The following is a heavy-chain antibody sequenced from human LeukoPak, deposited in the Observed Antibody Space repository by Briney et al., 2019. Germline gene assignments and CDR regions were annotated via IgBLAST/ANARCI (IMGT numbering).Heavy chain of an antibody. CDR3: ARGFGYSTAYDLDS. D-gene: IGHD5-12*01. CDR1: GYTFIGYY. J-gene: IGHJ4*02. V-gene: IGHV1-2*02. CDR2: INPKNGGT. Sequence: ASVKASCKASGYTFIGYYIHWVRQAPGQGLEWMGWINPKNGGTNYLQKFQGRVIMTRDTSVSTAYMELSRLRSDDTAVYYCARGFGYSTAYDLDSWGQGTLVTVSS.